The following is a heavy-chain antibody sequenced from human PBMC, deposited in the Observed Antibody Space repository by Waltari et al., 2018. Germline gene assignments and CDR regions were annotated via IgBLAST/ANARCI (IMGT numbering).Heavy chain of an antibody. CDR1: GGSISSGGYS. V-gene: IGHV4-30-2*01. CDR2: IYHSGST. CDR3: ARTTVATYYYYYYMDV. Sequence: QLQLQESGSGLVKPSQTLSLTCAVSGGSISSGGYSWSWIRQPPGKGLEWLGYIYHSGSTYYNPSLKSRVTISVDRSKNQFSLKLSSVTAADTAVYYCARTTVATYYYYYYMDVWGKGTTVTISS. J-gene: IGHJ6*03. D-gene: IGHD4-17*01.